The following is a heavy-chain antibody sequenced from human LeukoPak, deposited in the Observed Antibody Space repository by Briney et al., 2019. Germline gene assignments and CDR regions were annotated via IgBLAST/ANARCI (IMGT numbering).Heavy chain of an antibody. CDR2: ISSSSSYI. CDR1: GFTFSSYS. J-gene: IGHJ6*02. Sequence: GGSLRLSCAASGFTFSSYSMNWVRQAPGKGLEWVSSISSSSSYIYYADSVKGRFTISRDNAKNSLYLQMNSLRAEDTAVYYCARDFVGSSWWNRYYYYGMDVWGQGTTVTVSS. V-gene: IGHV3-21*01. CDR3: ARDFVGSSWWNRYYYYGMDV. D-gene: IGHD6-13*01.